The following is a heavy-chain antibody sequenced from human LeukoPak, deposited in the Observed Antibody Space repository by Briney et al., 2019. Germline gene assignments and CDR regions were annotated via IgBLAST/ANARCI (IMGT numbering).Heavy chain of an antibody. Sequence: GGTLKLSCAASGFTFSSFGMSWVRQAPGKGLEWVSSISSSSSYIYYADSVKGRFTISRDNAKNSLYLQMNSLRAEDTAVYNCARGYPRQYYFDYWGQGTLVTVSS. D-gene: IGHD5-12*01. CDR2: ISSSSSYI. V-gene: IGHV3-21*01. J-gene: IGHJ4*02. CDR3: ARGYPRQYYFDY. CDR1: GFTFSSFG.